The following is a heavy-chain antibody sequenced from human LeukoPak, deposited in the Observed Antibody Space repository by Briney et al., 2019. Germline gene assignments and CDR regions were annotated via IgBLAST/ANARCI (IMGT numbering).Heavy chain of an antibody. D-gene: IGHD7-27*01. CDR2: MSPNSGDT. J-gene: IGHJ4*02. CDR3: VRTPPNWGFDY. V-gene: IGHV1-8*01. Sequence: ASVKVSCKASGYTFTSHDINWVRQATGQGLEWMGWMSPNSGDTGYAQKFQGRVTMTSDSSISTAYMELSSLRSEDTAIYYCVRTPPNWGFDYWGQGALVTVSS. CDR1: GYTFTSHD.